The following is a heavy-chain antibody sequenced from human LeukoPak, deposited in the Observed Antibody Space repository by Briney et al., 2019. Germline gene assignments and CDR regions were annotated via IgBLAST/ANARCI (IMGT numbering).Heavy chain of an antibody. CDR2: ISSSSSYI. Sequence: SXAXXGFTFSSYSXNWVRQAPGKGLXWVSSISSSSSYIYYADSVKGRFTISRDNAKNSLYLQMNSLRAEDTAVYYCARGTRAAAGTLFYWGQGTLVTVSS. J-gene: IGHJ4*02. D-gene: IGHD6-13*01. CDR3: ARGTRAAAGTLFY. V-gene: IGHV3-21*01. CDR1: GFTFSSYS.